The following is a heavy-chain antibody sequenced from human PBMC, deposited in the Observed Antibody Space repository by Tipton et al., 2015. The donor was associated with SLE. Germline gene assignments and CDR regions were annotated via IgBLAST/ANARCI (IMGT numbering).Heavy chain of an antibody. Sequence: SLRLSCAASAFTLSTYAMHWVRQAPGKGLEWVALISYDGSNKYYADSVKGRFTISRDNAKNSLYLQMNSLRAEDTALYYCTIEYSSSDAFDFWGQGTLVTVSS. CDR1: AFTLSTYA. D-gene: IGHD6-6*01. CDR3: TIEYSSSDAFDF. J-gene: IGHJ4*02. V-gene: IGHV3-30*04. CDR2: ISYDGSNK.